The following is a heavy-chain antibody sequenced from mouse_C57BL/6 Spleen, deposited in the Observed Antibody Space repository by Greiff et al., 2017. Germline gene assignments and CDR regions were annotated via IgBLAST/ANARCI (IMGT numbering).Heavy chain of an antibody. CDR3: AKHDYDYYAMDY. CDR1: GFSLTSYG. V-gene: IGHV2-6-1*01. CDR2: IWSDGST. Sequence: VKLMESGPGLVAPSQSLSITCTVSGFSLTSYGVHWVRQPPGKGLEWLVVIWSDGSTTYNSALKSRLSISKDNSKSQVFLKMNSLQTDDTAMYYCAKHDYDYYAMDYWGQGTSVTVSS. D-gene: IGHD1-1*02. J-gene: IGHJ4*01.